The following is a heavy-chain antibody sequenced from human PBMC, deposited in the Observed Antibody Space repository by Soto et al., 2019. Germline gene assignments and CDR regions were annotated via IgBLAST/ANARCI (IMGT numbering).Heavy chain of an antibody. CDR1: GFTFSSYG. CDR2: ISYDGSNK. V-gene: IGHV3-30*03. CDR3: XXXXXXXXXXXXXXXXXX. J-gene: IGHJ4*02. Sequence: QVQLVESGGGVVQPGRSLRLSCAASGFTFSSYGMHWVXXXXXXXXXXXXXISYDGSNKYYADSVKGRFTISRDNSKNTXYXXXXXLXXXXXXXXXXXXXXXXXXXXXXXXXXXXXXQGTLVTVSS.